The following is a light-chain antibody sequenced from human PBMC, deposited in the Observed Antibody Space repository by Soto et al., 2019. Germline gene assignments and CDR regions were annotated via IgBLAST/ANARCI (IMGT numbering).Light chain of an antibody. V-gene: IGKV3-15*01. Sequence: EIVLTQSPATLSLSPGVRATLSCRASQSVSSSLAWYQQKPGQAPRLLIYGASTRATGIPARFSGSGSGTEFTLTISSLQSEDFAVYYCQQYNSRPRTFGQGTKVDIK. CDR1: QSVSSS. CDR3: QQYNSRPRT. CDR2: GAS. J-gene: IGKJ1*01.